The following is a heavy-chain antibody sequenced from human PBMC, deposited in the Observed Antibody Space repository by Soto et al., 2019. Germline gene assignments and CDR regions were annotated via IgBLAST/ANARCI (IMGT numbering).Heavy chain of an antibody. CDR2: IYYSGST. V-gene: IGHV4-59*08. J-gene: IGHJ6*03. CDR3: ARHPMLTRGTNIVLMGQEESYYYYMDV. Sequence: SETQCVTWTVAGGSIISYDWSWIRQPPGKGLEWIGYIYYSGSTNYNPSLTSRVTISVDTSKNQFSLKLSSVTAADTAVYYCARHPMLTRGTNIVLMGQEESYYYYMDVWGKGTTVTVSS. D-gene: IGHD2-8*01. CDR1: GGSIISYD.